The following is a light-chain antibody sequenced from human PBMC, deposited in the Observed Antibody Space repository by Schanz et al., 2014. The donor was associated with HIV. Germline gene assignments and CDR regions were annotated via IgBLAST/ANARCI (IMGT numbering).Light chain of an antibody. CDR2: ANY. CDR1: ALNVGDNS. J-gene: IGLJ2*01. V-gene: IGLV1-51*01. CDR3: ATWDSALREVV. Sequence: QSVLTQPPSVSALPGQRVTISCSGGALNVGDNSVSWYQQFPGTAPKLLIFANYQRPSEIPDRFSGSKTGTSGTLAISGLQTGDEADYYCATWDSALREVVFGGGTKLPS.